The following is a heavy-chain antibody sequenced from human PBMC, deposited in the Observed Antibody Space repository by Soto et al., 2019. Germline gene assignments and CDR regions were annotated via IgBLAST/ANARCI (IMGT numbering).Heavy chain of an antibody. J-gene: IGHJ4*02. CDR3: ARGLGYYDSSGSLDY. V-gene: IGHV4-30-4*01. D-gene: IGHD3-22*01. CDR1: GGSISSGDFY. CDR2: IYYSGST. Sequence: PSGTLSLTCTVSGGSISSGDFYWSWIRQPPGKGLEWIGYIYYSGSTYYNPSLKSRVTISVNTSKNQFSMKLSSVTAADTAVYYCARGLGYYDSSGSLDYWGQGTLVTVSS.